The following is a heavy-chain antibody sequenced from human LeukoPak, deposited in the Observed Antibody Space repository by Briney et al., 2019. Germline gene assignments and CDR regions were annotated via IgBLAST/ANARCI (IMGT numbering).Heavy chain of an antibody. CDR1: GGSFSGYY. V-gene: IGHV4-34*01. Sequence: SETLSLTCAVYGGSFSGYYWSWIRQPPGKGLEWIGEINHSGSTNYNPSLKSRVTISVDTSKNQFSLKLSSVTAADTAVYYCARERYCSGGSCYSYDYWGQGTLVTVSS. D-gene: IGHD2-15*01. CDR2: INHSGST. J-gene: IGHJ4*02. CDR3: ARERYCSGGSCYSYDY.